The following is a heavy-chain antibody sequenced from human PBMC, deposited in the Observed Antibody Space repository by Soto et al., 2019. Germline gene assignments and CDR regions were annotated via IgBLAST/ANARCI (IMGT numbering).Heavy chain of an antibody. CDR3: ASQEMATKNVDAFDI. V-gene: IGHV5-51*01. CDR1: GYSFTSYW. Sequence: PGEALKISCKASGYSFTSYWIGCVRQMPGKGLEWMGIIYPGDSDTRYSPSFQGQVTISADKSISTAYLQWSSLKASDTAMYYCASQEMATKNVDAFDIWGQGAMVTVSS. D-gene: IGHD5-12*01. CDR2: IYPGDSDT. J-gene: IGHJ3*02.